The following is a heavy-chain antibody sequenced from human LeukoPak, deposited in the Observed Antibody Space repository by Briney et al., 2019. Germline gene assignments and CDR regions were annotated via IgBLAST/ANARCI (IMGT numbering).Heavy chain of an antibody. V-gene: IGHV3-23*01. CDR2: ISGSGGST. Sequence: GGSLRLSCAASGFTFSSYAMSWVRQAPGKGLEWVSAISGSGGSTYYADSVKGRFTISRDNSKNTLYPQMNSLRAEDTAVYYCAKVRRLLWFGEPGPDYWGQGTLVTVSS. D-gene: IGHD3-10*01. J-gene: IGHJ4*02. CDR1: GFTFSSYA. CDR3: AKVRRLLWFGEPGPDY.